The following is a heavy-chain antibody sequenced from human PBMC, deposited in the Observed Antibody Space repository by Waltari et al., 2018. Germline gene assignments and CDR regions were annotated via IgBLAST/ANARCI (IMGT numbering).Heavy chain of an antibody. Sequence: QVQLQESGPGLAKPSQTLSLTCTVSGGSISSGGYYWSWIPQHPGKGLEWIGYIYYSGSTYYNPSLKSRVTISVDTSKNQFSLKLSSVTAADTAVYYCAASFSSYYYYYYYMDVWGKGTTVTVSS. CDR1: GGSISSGGYY. CDR3: AASFSSYYYYYYYMDV. D-gene: IGHD3-10*01. CDR2: IYYSGST. J-gene: IGHJ6*03. V-gene: IGHV4-31*03.